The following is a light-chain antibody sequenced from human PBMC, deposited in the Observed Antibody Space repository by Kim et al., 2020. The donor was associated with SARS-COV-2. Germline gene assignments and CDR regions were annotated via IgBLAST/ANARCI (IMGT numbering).Light chain of an antibody. CDR3: QSADSSGTYNRV. CDR1: ALPKQY. J-gene: IGLJ3*02. Sequence: SYELTQPPSVSVSPGQTARITCSGDALPKQYAYWYQQKPGQAPVLVIYKDSERPSGIPERFSGSSSGTTVTLTISGVQAEDEADYYCQSADSSGTYNRVFGGGTQLTVL. CDR2: KDS. V-gene: IGLV3-25*03.